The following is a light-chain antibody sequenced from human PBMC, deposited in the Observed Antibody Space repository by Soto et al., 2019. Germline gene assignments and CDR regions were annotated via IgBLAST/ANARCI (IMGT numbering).Light chain of an antibody. V-gene: IGKV3-20*01. CDR2: GAS. J-gene: IGKJ1*01. CDR3: QQYGNSAET. Sequence: EIVLTQYPGTLSLSPGERATLSCRASQSVSSSYLAWYQQKPGQAPRHLIYGASSRATGIPDRFSGSGSGIDFTLTISRLEPEDFAVYYCQQYGNSAETFGQGTKVEI. CDR1: QSVSSSY.